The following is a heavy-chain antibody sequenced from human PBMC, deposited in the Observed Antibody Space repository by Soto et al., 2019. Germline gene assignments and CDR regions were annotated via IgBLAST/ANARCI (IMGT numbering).Heavy chain of an antibody. V-gene: IGHV5-51*01. Sequence: GAGLQISCEGFGSSVATLRDCWVPPNPGKRLGGVGVIYPADSDTRYSPSFQGQVTISADKSISTAYLHWSSLKASDTAMYYCARRAPHCSGGSCYLYFFDYSGQGTLVTVSS. CDR1: GSSVATLR. J-gene: IGHJ4*02. D-gene: IGHD2-15*01. CDR3: ARRAPHCSGGSCYLYFFDY. CDR2: IYPADSDT.